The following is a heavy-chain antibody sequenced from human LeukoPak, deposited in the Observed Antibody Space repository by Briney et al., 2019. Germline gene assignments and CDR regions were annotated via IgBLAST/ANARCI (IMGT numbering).Heavy chain of an antibody. CDR2: IYYSGST. Sequence: SETLSLTCTVSGGSISSGDYYWSWIRQPPGKGLEWIGYIYYSGSTYYNPSLKSRVTISVDTSKNQFSLKLSSVTAADTAVYYCASDILTGYYLRYWGQGTLVTVSS. J-gene: IGHJ4*02. CDR3: ASDILTGYYLRY. CDR1: GGSISSGDYY. D-gene: IGHD3-9*01. V-gene: IGHV4-30-4*08.